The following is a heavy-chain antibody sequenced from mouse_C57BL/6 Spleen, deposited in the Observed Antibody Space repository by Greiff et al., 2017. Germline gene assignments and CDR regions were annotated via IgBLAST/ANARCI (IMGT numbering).Heavy chain of an antibody. J-gene: IGHJ2*01. D-gene: IGHD2-4*01. CDR1: GYTFTSYW. CDR3: ARLRDRIYYDYEDYFDY. V-gene: IGHV1-55*01. CDR2: IYPGSGST. Sequence: QVQLQQPGAELVKPWASVKMSCKASGYTFTSYWITWVKQRPGQGLEWIGDIYPGSGSTNYNEKFKSKATLTVDTSSSTAYMQLSSLTSEDSAVYYCARLRDRIYYDYEDYFDYWGQGTTLTVSS.